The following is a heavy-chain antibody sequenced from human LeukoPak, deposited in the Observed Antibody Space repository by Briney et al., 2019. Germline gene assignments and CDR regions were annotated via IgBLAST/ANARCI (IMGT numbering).Heavy chain of an antibody. J-gene: IGHJ6*03. CDR3: AKGAEEGVVITSVYYYYMDV. CDR2: ISGTGYNT. D-gene: IGHD3-22*01. Sequence: PGGTLRLSCAASGVTFSRHGMSWVRQAPGKGLEWVSSISGTGYNTYYADSVKGRFSISRDNSKNTMYLQMNSLRAGDTAVYYCAKGAEEGVVITSVYYYYMDVWGKGTTVTISS. V-gene: IGHV3-23*01. CDR1: GVTFSRHG.